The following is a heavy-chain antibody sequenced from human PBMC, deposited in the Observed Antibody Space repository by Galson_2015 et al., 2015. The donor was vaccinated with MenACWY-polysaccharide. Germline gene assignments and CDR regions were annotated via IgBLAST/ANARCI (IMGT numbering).Heavy chain of an antibody. CDR3: ASTKAVPRYFGY. Sequence: SVKVSCKASGYTFTSYDVNWVRQATGQGLEWMGWMNPNSGNTGYAQKFQGRVTMTRNTSINTTYMESSSLTSDDTAVYYCASTKAVPRYFGYWGQGTLVTVSS. CDR2: MNPNSGNT. V-gene: IGHV1-8*01. D-gene: IGHD3-10*02. J-gene: IGHJ4*02. CDR1: GYTFTSYD.